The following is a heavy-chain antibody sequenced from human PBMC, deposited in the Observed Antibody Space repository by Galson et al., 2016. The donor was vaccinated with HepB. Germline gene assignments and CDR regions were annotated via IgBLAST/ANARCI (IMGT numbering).Heavy chain of an antibody. Sequence: SLRLSCAASGFTFSNAWMSWVRQAPGKGLEWVGRIKSKTDGGTTDYAAPVKGRFTISRDDSKNTLYLQMNSLKTEDTAVYYCTTDKRVGATGGWVTRYGMDVWGQGTTVTVSS. V-gene: IGHV3-15*01. CDR3: TTDKRVGATGGWVTRYGMDV. CDR2: IKSKTDGGTT. J-gene: IGHJ6*02. CDR1: GFTFSNAW. D-gene: IGHD1-26*01.